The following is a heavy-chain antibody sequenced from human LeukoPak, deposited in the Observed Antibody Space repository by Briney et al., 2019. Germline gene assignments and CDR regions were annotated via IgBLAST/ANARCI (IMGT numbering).Heavy chain of an antibody. CDR2: ISAYNGNT. CDR3: ARELGSASRSYPSDAFDI. J-gene: IGHJ3*02. CDR1: GYTFTSYG. Sequence: GASVKVSCKASGYTFTSYGISWVRQAPGQGLEWMGWISAYNGNTNYAQKLQGRVTMTTDTSTSTAYMELRSLRSDDTAVYYCARELGSASRSYPSDAFDIWGQGTMVTVSS. D-gene: IGHD1-26*01. V-gene: IGHV1-18*01.